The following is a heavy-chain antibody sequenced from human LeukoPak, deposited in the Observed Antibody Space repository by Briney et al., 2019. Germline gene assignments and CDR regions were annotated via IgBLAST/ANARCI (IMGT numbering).Heavy chain of an antibody. J-gene: IGHJ4*02. CDR2: IYSGGSR. D-gene: IGHD3-22*01. V-gene: IGHV3-66*04. Sequence: GGSLRLSCAASGFTFSSYNMNWVRQAPGKGLEWVSVIYSGGSRYYADSVKGRFTISRDNSKNTLYLQMNSLRAEDTAVYYCAGLPAYYYDTSGFYFDYWGQGTLVTVSS. CDR1: GFTFSSYN. CDR3: AGLPAYYYDTSGFYFDY.